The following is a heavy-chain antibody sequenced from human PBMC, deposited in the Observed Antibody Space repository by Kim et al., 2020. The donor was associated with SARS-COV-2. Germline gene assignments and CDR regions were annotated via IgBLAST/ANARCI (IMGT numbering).Heavy chain of an antibody. J-gene: IGHJ4*02. V-gene: IGHV4-39*01. CDR2: RLT. CDR3: ARPVAGYFDE. D-gene: IGHD6-19*01. Sequence: RLTSCNTSLKSRVTISVDKSKNQLSLKMSSVIVADTAVYYCARPVAGYFDEWGQGILVTVSA.